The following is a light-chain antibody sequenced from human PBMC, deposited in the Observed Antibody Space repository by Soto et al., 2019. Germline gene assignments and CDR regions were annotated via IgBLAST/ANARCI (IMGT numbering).Light chain of an antibody. V-gene: IGKV3-15*01. CDR1: QSVSSN. CDR2: GAS. J-gene: IGKJ4*01. CDR3: QQYNNWPALT. Sequence: EIVMTQSPATLSVSPGERATRSCRASQSVSSNLAWYQQKPGQAPRLLIYGASTRATGIPARFSGSGSGTEFTLIISSLQSEDFAVYYCQQYNNWPALTFGGGTKVEIQ.